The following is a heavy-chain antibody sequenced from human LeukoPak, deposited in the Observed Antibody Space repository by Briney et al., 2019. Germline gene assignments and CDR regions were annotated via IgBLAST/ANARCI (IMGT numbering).Heavy chain of an antibody. Sequence: PGGSLRLSCAASGFTFSSYSMNWVRQAPGKGLEWVSYISSSSSTIYYADSVKGRFTISRDNAKNSLYLQMNSLRAEDTAVYYCARDNWNYAVDYWGQGTLVTVSS. CDR2: ISSSSSTI. CDR3: ARDNWNYAVDY. CDR1: GFTFSSYS. J-gene: IGHJ4*02. D-gene: IGHD1-7*01. V-gene: IGHV3-48*04.